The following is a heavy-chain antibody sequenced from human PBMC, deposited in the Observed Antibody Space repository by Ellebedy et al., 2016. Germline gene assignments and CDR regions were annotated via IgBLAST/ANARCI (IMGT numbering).Heavy chain of an antibody. Sequence: SETLSLTXAVYGGSFSGYYWSWIRQPPGKGLEWIGEINHSGSTNYNPSLKSRVTISVDTSKNQFSLKLSSVTAADTAVYYCARGCPGYYSPCDWGQGTLVTVSS. V-gene: IGHV4-34*01. D-gene: IGHD3-9*01. CDR2: INHSGST. CDR3: ARGCPGYYSPCD. CDR1: GGSFSGYY. J-gene: IGHJ4*02.